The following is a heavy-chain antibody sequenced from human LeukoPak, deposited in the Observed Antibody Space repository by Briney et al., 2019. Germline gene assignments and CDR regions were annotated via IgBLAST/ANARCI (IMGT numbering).Heavy chain of an antibody. V-gene: IGHV4-38-2*02. D-gene: IGHD6-13*01. CDR1: GYSISSGYY. J-gene: IGHJ4*02. CDR3: ARPFRGRGSWPFDY. Sequence: PSETLSLTCTVSGYSISSGYYWGWIRQPPGKGLEWIGSIYHSGSTYYNPSLKSRVTISVDTSKNQFSLKLSSVTAADTAVYYCARPFRGRGSWPFDYWGQGTLVTVSS. CDR2: IYHSGST.